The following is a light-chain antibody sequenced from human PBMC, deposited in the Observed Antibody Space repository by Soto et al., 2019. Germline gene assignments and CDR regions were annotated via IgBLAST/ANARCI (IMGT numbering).Light chain of an antibody. J-gene: IGKJ5*01. CDR1: QSISNW. Sequence: GDRVTITCRASQSISNWLAWYQLKPGKAPKLLIFDASNLESGVPSRFSGGGSGTEFTLTISSLQPDDFATYYCQQYNSYSSITFGQGTRLEIK. CDR2: DAS. CDR3: QQYNSYSSIT. V-gene: IGKV1-5*01.